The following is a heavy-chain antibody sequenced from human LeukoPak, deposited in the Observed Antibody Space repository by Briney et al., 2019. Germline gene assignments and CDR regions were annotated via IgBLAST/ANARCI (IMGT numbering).Heavy chain of an antibody. J-gene: IGHJ4*02. CDR2: INGDGSDT. CDR3: ANNLVSAAGDH. V-gene: IGHV3-7*01. CDR1: GFTFSSYA. Sequence: GGSLRLSCAASGFTFSSYAMTWVRQAPGKGLEWVANINGDGSDTYYVDSVKGRFTISRDNAKNSVDLQMSSLRVEDTAVYYCANNLVSAAGDHWGQGTLVSVSS. D-gene: IGHD6-25*01.